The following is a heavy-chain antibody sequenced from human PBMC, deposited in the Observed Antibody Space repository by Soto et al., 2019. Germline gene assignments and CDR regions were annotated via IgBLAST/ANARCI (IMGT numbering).Heavy chain of an antibody. CDR2: ISYDGSNK. D-gene: IGHD6-6*01. V-gene: IGHV3-30*18. CDR3: AKDNLEYSSSPYFDY. Sequence: LRLSCAASGFTFSSYGMHWVRQAPGKGLEWVAVISYDGSNKYYADSVKGRFTISRDNSKNTLYLQMNSLRAEDTAVYYCAKDNLEYSSSPYFDYWGQGTLVTVSS. J-gene: IGHJ4*02. CDR1: GFTFSSYG.